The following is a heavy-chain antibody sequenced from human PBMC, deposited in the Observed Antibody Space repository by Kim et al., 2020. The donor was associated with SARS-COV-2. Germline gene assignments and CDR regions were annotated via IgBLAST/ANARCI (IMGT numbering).Heavy chain of an antibody. CDR1: GFTFGDYA. CDR3: TRDPRPYYDFWSGFPAVWFDP. CDR2: IRSKAYGGTT. Sequence: GGSLRLSCTASGFTFGDYAMSWFRQAPGKGLEWVGFIRSKAYGGTTEYAASVKGRFTISRDDSKSIAYLQMNSLKTEDTAVYYCTRDPRPYYDFWSGFPAVWFDPWGQGTLVTVSS. J-gene: IGHJ5*02. V-gene: IGHV3-49*03. D-gene: IGHD3-3*01.